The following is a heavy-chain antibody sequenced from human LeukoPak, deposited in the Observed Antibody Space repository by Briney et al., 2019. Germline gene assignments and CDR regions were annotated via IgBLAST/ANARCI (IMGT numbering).Heavy chain of an antibody. Sequence: GGSLRLSCAASGFTFSSYAMHWVRQAPGKGLEYVSAISSNGGSTYYANSVKGRFTISRDNSKNTLYLQMGSLRAEDMAVYYCKPRGITGTTGGDWFDPWGQGTLVTVSS. CDR3: KPRGITGTTGGDWFDP. D-gene: IGHD1-20*01. CDR2: ISSNGGST. CDR1: GFTFSSYA. V-gene: IGHV3-64*01. J-gene: IGHJ5*02.